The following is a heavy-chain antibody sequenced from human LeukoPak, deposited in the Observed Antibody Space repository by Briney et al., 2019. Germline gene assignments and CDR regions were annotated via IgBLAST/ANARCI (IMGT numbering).Heavy chain of an antibody. J-gene: IGHJ6*03. Sequence: GGSLRLSCADSGFTFSNYNMNWVRQAPGKAMEWVSSITSSGTYTFYAGSVKGRFTISRDNAKNSLYLQMDSLGPEDTAVYYCARDPYSGNYGTYYYYYMDVWGKGTTVTISS. CDR3: ARDPYSGNYGTYYYYYMDV. CDR1: GFTFSNYN. D-gene: IGHD1-26*01. V-gene: IGHV3-21*01. CDR2: ITSSGTYT.